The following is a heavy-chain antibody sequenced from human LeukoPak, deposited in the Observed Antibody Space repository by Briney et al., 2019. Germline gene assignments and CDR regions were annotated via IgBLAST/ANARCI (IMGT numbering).Heavy chain of an antibody. V-gene: IGHV3-11*01. CDR1: GFTFSDYY. J-gene: IGHJ4*02. CDR3: AREAAMDDVGY. Sequence: GGSLRLSCAASGFTFSDYYMSWIRQSPGKGLEWLSYISSRSDSIYHADSVKGRFTISRDNANNLLYLQMNSLRVEDTAVYYCAREAAMDDVGYWGQGTLVTVSS. CDR2: ISSRSDSI. D-gene: IGHD2-2*01.